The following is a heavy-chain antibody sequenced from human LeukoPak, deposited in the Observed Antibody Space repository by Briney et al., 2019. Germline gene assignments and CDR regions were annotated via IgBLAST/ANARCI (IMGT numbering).Heavy chain of an antibody. V-gene: IGHV7-4-1*02. CDR3: GRDPKLGIRGYTYGYIDH. J-gene: IGHJ4*02. D-gene: IGHD5-18*01. CDR1: GYTFTNSA. Sequence: ASVKVSCKTSGYTFTNSAINWVRQAPGQGLEWMGWINTNTGNPSYAQGFFTGRYVFSLDTSASTAYLQINGLKADDTAVYYCGRDPKLGIRGYTYGYIDHWGQGTLLTVAS. CDR2: INTNTGNP.